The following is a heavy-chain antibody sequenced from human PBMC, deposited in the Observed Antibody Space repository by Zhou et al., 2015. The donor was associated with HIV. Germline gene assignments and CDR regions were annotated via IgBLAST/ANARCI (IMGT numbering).Heavy chain of an antibody. V-gene: IGHV1-69*01. CDR1: GGTFSSYA. CDR2: IIPIFGTA. J-gene: IGHJ4*02. D-gene: IGHD1/OR15-1a*01. CDR3: ARGVYEPGTTGYYFDY. Sequence: QVQLVQSGAEVKKPGSSVKVSCKASGGTFSSYAISWVRQAPGQGLEWMGGIIPIFGTANYAQKFQGRVTITADESTSTAYMELSSLRSEDTAVYYCARGVYEPGTTGYYFDYWGQGTLVTVSS.